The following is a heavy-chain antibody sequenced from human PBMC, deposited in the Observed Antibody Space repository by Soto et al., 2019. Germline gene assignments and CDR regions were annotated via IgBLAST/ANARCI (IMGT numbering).Heavy chain of an antibody. CDR2: IIPIVGTA. V-gene: IGHV1-69*01. CDR3: ARGPRRDMVRFGGCVVDY. J-gene: IGHJ4*02. Sequence: QVQLVQSGAEVKKPGSSVKVSCKASGGTFSSYAISWVRQAPGQGLEWMGGIIPIVGTANYAQKFQGRVTVSGEESASTGYRGLGGVGCEDGAVDYCARGPRRDMVRFGGCVVDYWGRGTLVSVS. D-gene: IGHD3-16*01. CDR1: GGTFSSYA.